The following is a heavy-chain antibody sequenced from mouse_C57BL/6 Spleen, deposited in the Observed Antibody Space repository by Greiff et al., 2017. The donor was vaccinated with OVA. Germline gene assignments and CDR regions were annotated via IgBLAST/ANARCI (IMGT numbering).Heavy chain of an antibody. V-gene: IGHV5-12*01. J-gene: IGHJ4*01. CDR3: ARHDGNSYAMDD. CDR1: GFTFSDYY. CDR2: ISNGGGST. D-gene: IGHD2-1*01. Sequence: EVQLMESGGGLVQPGGSLKLSCAASGFTFSDYYMYWVRQTPEKRLEWVAYISNGGGSTYYPDTVKGRFTISRDNAKNTLYLQMSRLKSEDTAMYYCARHDGNSYAMDDWGQGTSVTVSS.